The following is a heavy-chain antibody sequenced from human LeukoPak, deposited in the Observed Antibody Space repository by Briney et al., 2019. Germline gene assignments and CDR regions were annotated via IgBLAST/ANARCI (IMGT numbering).Heavy chain of an antibody. J-gene: IGHJ4*02. CDR1: GFTFSSYG. CDR3: TKWQDSTHWGYFDY. CDR2: INSNGRST. D-gene: IGHD3-16*01. Sequence: GGTLRLSCAASGFTFSSYGMSWVRQAPGKGLEWVSGINSNGRSTYYADSVKGRFTISRDNSKNTLYLQINSLRAEDTALYYCTKWQDSTHWGYFDYWGQGTLVTVSS. V-gene: IGHV3-23*01.